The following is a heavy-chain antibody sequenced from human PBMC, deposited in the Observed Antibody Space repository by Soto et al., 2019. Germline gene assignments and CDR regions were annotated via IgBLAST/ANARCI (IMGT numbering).Heavy chain of an antibody. Sequence: QVQLVESGGGVVQPGRSLRLSCAAAGFTFSSYGMHWVRQAPGKGLEWVAVISYDGSNKYYADSVKGRFTISRDNSKNTLYLQRNSLRAEDTAVYYCAKSGPRSGGTLTYGMDVWGQGTTVTVSS. D-gene: IGHD2-15*01. V-gene: IGHV3-30*18. CDR3: AKSGPRSGGTLTYGMDV. CDR1: GFTFSSYG. CDR2: ISYDGSNK. J-gene: IGHJ6*02.